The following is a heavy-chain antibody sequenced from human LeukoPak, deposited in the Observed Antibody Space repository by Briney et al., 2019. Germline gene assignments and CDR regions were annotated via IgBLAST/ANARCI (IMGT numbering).Heavy chain of an antibody. J-gene: IGHJ4*02. V-gene: IGHV3-13*01. CDR1: GLTFSSYD. D-gene: IGHD3-22*01. Sequence: GGSLRLSCAASGLTFSSYDMHWVRQATGKGLEWVSAIGTAGDTYYPGSVKGRFTISRENAKNSLYLQMNSLRAEDTAVYYCAKAEGITMIVVVITPPGDYWGQGTLVTVSS. CDR3: AKAEGITMIVVVITPPGDY. CDR2: IGTAGDT.